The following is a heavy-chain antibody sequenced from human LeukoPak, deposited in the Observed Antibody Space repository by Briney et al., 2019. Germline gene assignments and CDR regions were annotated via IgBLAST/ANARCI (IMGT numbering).Heavy chain of an antibody. CDR2: INTDGSST. J-gene: IGHJ4*02. V-gene: IGHV3-74*01. CDR1: GFTFSSYW. D-gene: IGHD3-10*01. Sequence: PGGSLRLSCAASGFTFSSYWMHWVRQAPGKGLVWVSRINTDGSSTSYVDSVKGRFTISRDNSKNTLYLQMNSLRAEDTAVYYCAKEGDYYGSGVPPDYWGQGTLVTVS. CDR3: AKEGDYYGSGVPPDY.